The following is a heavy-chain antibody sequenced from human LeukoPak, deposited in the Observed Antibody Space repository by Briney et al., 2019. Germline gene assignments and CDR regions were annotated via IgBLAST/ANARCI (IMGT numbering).Heavy chain of an antibody. CDR3: AKDDPQYCSSINCLGGS. Sequence: GGSLRLSCAASGFTFSSYGMHWVRQAPGKGLEWVAFIWYDGSNKYYADSVKGRFTMSRDNSKNTLYLQMNSLRAEDTAVYYCAKDDPQYCSSINCLGGSWGQGTLVTVSS. D-gene: IGHD2-2*01. V-gene: IGHV3-30*02. J-gene: IGHJ5*02. CDR1: GFTFSSYG. CDR2: IWYDGSNK.